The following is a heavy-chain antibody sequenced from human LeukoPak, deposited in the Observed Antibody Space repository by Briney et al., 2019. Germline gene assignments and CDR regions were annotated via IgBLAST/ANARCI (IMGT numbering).Heavy chain of an antibody. D-gene: IGHD1-26*01. CDR1: GGSISSYY. V-gene: IGHV3-21*01. Sequence: ETLSLTCTVSGGSISSYYWSWVRQFPGKGLEWVSSISSSSSYIYYADSVKGRFTISGDNAKNSLYLQMNSLRAEDTAVYYCARESESGSYLPWGQGTLVTVSS. J-gene: IGHJ5*02. CDR3: ARESESGSYLP. CDR2: ISSSSSYI.